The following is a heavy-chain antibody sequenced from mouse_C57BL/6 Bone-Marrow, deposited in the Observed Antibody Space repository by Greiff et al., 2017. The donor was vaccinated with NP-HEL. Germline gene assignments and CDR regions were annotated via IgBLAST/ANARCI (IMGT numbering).Heavy chain of an antibody. CDR2: IDPSDSYT. V-gene: IGHV1-69*01. D-gene: IGHD2-4*01. Sequence: QVQLQQPGAELVMPGASVKLSCKASGYTFTSYWMHWVKQRPGQGLEWIGEIDPSDSYTNYNQKFKGKSTLTVDKSSITAYMQLSSLTSEDAAVYYCARRALYDYLYYFDYGGQGTTLTVAS. CDR1: GYTFTSYW. J-gene: IGHJ2*01. CDR3: ARRALYDYLYYFDY.